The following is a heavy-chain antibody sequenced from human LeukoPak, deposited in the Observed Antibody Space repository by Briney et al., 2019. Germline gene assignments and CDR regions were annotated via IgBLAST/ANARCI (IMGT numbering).Heavy chain of an antibody. Sequence: SETLSLTCTVSGGSISSSSYYWGWIRQPPGKGLEWIGSIYYSGSTYYNPSLKSRVTISVDTPKNQFSLKLSSVTAADTAVYYCASDEMAKNDPPNFGYWGQGTLVTVSS. CDR3: ASDEMAKNDPPNFGY. V-gene: IGHV4-39*01. CDR1: GGSISSSSYY. CDR2: IYYSGST. J-gene: IGHJ4*02. D-gene: IGHD5-24*01.